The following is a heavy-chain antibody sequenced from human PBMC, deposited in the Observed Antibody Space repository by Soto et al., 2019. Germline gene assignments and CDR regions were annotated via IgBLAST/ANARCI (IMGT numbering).Heavy chain of an antibody. Sequence: ASVKVSCKASGYTFTTYGIHWVRQAPGQGLEYMGWISGYNGNTKYPQRFQGRVTMTADTSRSTAYLELRSLRSEDTAVYYCARGAHGSGYAVYWGQGNLVTVSS. CDR3: ARGAHGSGYAVY. J-gene: IGHJ4*02. CDR1: GYTFTTYG. D-gene: IGHD3-3*01. CDR2: ISGYNGNT. V-gene: IGHV1-18*01.